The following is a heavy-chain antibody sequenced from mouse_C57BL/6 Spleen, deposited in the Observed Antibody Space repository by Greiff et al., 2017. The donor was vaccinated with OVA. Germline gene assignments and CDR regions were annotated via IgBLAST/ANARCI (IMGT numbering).Heavy chain of an antibody. J-gene: IGHJ2*01. CDR2: ISDGGSYT. V-gene: IGHV5-4*01. CDR3: ARVNSIYPYFDY. Sequence: VQLKEPGGGLVKPGGSLKLSCAASGFTFSSYAMSWVRQTPVQRLEWVATISDGGSYTYYPDNVKGRFTFSRDNAKNKLYLQMSNLKSEDTAMYYCARVNSIYPYFDYWGQGATLSVSS. CDR1: GFTFSSYA. D-gene: IGHD2-5*01.